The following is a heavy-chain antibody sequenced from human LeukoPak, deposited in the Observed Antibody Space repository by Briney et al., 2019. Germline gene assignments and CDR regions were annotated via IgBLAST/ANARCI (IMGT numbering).Heavy chain of an antibody. J-gene: IGHJ4*02. CDR3: ARAGGSGWYGLNY. V-gene: IGHV4-34*01. D-gene: IGHD6-19*01. CDR1: GGSFSGYY. CDR2: INHSGST. Sequence: SETLSLTCAVYGGSFSGYYWSWIRQPPGKGLEWIGEINHSGSTNYNPSLKSRVTISVDTSKNQFSLKLSSVTAADTAVYYCARAGGSGWYGLNYWGQGTLVTVSP.